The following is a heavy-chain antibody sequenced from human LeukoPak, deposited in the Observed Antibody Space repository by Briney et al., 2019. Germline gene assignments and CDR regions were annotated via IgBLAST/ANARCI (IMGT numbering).Heavy chain of an antibody. CDR1: GFTFSSYG. J-gene: IGHJ3*02. Sequence: PGGSLRLSCAASGFTFSSYGMHAVRQAPGKGLEWVAVISYDGTNKFYADSVKGRFTISRDNSKNTLYLQMNSLRPEDTAVYYCAGTRGYYDSSGYYFAAFDISAQGTMVTVSS. D-gene: IGHD3-22*01. CDR2: ISYDGTNK. V-gene: IGHV3-30*03. CDR3: AGTRGYYDSSGYYFAAFDI.